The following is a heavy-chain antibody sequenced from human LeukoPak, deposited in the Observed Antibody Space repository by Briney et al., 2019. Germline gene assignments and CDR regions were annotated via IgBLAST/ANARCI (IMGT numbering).Heavy chain of an antibody. J-gene: IGHJ4*02. CDR1: GFTFSTYE. D-gene: IGHD1-26*01. CDR2: LTGSGGNT. Sequence: GGSLRLSCEASGFTFSTYEMNWVRQAPGQGLEWVSTLTGSGGNTYYADSVKGRFTISRDNSKNTLYLQMNSLRAEDTAVYYCAKSRVGYDYWGQGTLVTVSS. V-gene: IGHV3-23*01. CDR3: AKSRVGYDY.